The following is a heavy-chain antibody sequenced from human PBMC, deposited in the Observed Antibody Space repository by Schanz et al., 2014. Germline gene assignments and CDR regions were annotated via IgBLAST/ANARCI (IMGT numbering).Heavy chain of an antibody. V-gene: IGHV1-18*01. J-gene: IGHJ4*02. D-gene: IGHD3-10*01. CDR3: ARGRGFYDY. CDR2: ISTYTGNT. Sequence: QVQLVQSGSELKKPGASVKVSCKASGYTFTSFAMNWVRQAPGQGLEWMGWISTYTGNTNYAQRLQDRVTMTTDTSTSTAYMELSGLRSEDTAVHYCARGRGFYDYWGQGTLXTVSS. CDR1: GYTFTSFA.